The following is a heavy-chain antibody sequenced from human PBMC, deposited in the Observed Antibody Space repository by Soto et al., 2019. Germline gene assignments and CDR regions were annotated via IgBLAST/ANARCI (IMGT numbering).Heavy chain of an antibody. J-gene: IGHJ4*02. Sequence: QVQLQESGPGLVKPSQTLSLTCTVSGGSISSGGYYWSWIRQHPGKGLEWIGYIYYSGSTYYNPSLKRRVTISVDTSKNQFSLKLSSVTAADTAVYYCARDPQWRDGRSVRGVFDYWGQGTLVTVSS. D-gene: IGHD6-19*01. CDR1: GGSISSGGYY. V-gene: IGHV4-31*03. CDR3: ARDPQWRDGRSVRGVFDY. CDR2: IYYSGST.